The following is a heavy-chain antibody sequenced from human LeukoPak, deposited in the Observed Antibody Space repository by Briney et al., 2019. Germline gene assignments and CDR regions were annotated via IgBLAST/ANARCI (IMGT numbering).Heavy chain of an antibody. Sequence: PGGSLRLSCVVSGFTFDDYAMHWVRQAPGKGLEWVSGISWNSGSIGYADSVKGRFTISRDNAKNSLYLQMNSLRAEDTALYYCASGPTAVAGSFDYWGQGTLVTVSS. J-gene: IGHJ4*02. CDR2: ISWNSGSI. V-gene: IGHV3-9*01. CDR1: GFTFDDYA. CDR3: ASGPTAVAGSFDY. D-gene: IGHD6-19*01.